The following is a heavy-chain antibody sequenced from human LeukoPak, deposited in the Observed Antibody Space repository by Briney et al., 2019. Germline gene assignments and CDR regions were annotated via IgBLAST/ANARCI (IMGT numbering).Heavy chain of an antibody. CDR3: AKGGLGATASPHPLDY. Sequence: GGSLRLSCAASGFTFDDYAMHWVRQAPGKGLEWVSGISWNSGSIGYADSVKGRFTISRDNAKNSLYLQMNSLRAEDTALYYCAKGGLGATASPHPLDYWGQGTLVTVSS. D-gene: IGHD1-26*01. J-gene: IGHJ4*02. CDR1: GFTFDDYA. CDR2: ISWNSGSI. V-gene: IGHV3-9*01.